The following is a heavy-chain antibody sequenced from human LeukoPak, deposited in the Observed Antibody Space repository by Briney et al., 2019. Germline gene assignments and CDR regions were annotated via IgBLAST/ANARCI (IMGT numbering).Heavy chain of an antibody. J-gene: IGHJ1*01. Sequence: TSETLSLTCTISGDSISSSSYYWGWIRQPPGKGLEWIGDIYYRGSTYYNPSLKSRVSISIDTSNNQFSLTLNSVTAADTALYFCARRRYYDSTGYLDWGQGNLVTVSS. CDR3: ARRRYYDSTGYLD. D-gene: IGHD3-22*01. CDR1: GDSISSSSYY. V-gene: IGHV4-39*01. CDR2: IYYRGST.